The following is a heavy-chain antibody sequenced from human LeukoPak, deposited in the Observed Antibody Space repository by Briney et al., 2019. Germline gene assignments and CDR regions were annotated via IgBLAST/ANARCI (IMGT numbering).Heavy chain of an antibody. D-gene: IGHD4-17*01. CDR1: GYTFTGYY. CDR3: ASPHDYGDYVYAFDI. V-gene: IGHV1-69*13. CDR2: IIPIFGTA. Sequence: ASVKVSCKASGYTFTGYYMHWVRQAPGQGLEWMGGIIPIFGTANYAQKFQGRVTITADESTSTAYMELSSLRSEDTAVYYCASPHDYGDYVYAFDIWGQGTMVTVSS. J-gene: IGHJ3*02.